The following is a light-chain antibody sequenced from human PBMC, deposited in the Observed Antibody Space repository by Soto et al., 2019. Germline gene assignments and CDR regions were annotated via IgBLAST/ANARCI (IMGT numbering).Light chain of an antibody. J-gene: IGKJ4*01. V-gene: IGKV1-5*01. CDR2: HAS. Sequence: DIQMTLSPSTLSAPVLDIVTMTFLASESIGEWLAWYQQKPGKAPKALISHASNLESGVPSRFSGSGSGTDFTLTISGLQPDDFATYYCQHYHSYPLTFGGGTKVDIK. CDR3: QHYHSYPLT. CDR1: ESIGEW.